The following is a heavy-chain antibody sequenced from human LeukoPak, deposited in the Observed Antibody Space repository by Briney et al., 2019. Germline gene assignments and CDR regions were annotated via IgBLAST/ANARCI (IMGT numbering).Heavy chain of an antibody. CDR1: RYTFTRYY. V-gene: IGHV1-2*02. D-gene: IGHD3-22*01. CDR2: INPNSGGT. Sequence: GASVKVSCKASRYTFTRYYMHRVRQAPGHGREGMGWINPNSGGTDYEQKFLGRVTMTRATAISTAYLELSRLRSDDTAVYYCARECVWVSAPSRDGSGYYLIPFDYWGQGTLVTVSS. J-gene: IGHJ4*02. CDR3: ARECVWVSAPSRDGSGYYLIPFDY.